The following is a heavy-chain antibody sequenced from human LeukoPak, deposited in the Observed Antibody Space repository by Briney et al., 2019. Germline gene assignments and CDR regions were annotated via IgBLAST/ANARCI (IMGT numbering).Heavy chain of an antibody. D-gene: IGHD5-24*01. Sequence: SGGSLRLSCAASGFTFSSYSMNWVRQAPGKGLEWVSSISSSSSYIYYADSVKGRFTISRDNAKNSLYLQMNSLRAEDTAVYYCASRRDGYNWLDYWGQGTLVTVSS. CDR2: ISSSSSYI. J-gene: IGHJ4*02. CDR3: ASRRDGYNWLDY. CDR1: GFTFSSYS. V-gene: IGHV3-21*01.